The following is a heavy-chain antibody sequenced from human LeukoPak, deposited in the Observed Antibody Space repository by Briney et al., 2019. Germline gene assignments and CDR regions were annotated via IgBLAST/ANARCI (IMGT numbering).Heavy chain of an antibody. CDR2: ISSSSSYI. J-gene: IGHJ4*02. CDR3: ARDDTPYGDYVLNY. D-gene: IGHD4-17*01. V-gene: IGHV3-21*01. Sequence: GGSLRLSCAASGFTFSSYSMNWVRQAPGKGLEWVSSISSSSSYIYYADSVKGRFTISRDNAKNSLYLQMNSLRAEDTAVYYCARDDTPYGDYVLNYWGQGTLVTVSS. CDR1: GFTFSSYS.